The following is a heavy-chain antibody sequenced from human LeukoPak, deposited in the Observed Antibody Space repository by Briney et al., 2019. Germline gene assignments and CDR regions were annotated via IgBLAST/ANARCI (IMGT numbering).Heavy chain of an antibody. CDR1: GFTFSSYA. J-gene: IGHJ4*02. CDR2: ISGSGDT. V-gene: IGHV3-23*01. D-gene: IGHD3-10*01. CDR3: ARGGTGLDY. Sequence: GGSLRLSCAASGFTFSSYAMGWVRQAPGKGLEWVSAISGSGDTYYADSVKGRFTISRDNSKNTLYLQMNSLRAEDTAVYYCARGGTGLDYWGQGTLVTVSS.